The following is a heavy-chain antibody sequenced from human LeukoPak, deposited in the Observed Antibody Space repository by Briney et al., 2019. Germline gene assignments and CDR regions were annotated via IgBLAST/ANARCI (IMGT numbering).Heavy chain of an antibody. D-gene: IGHD3-10*01. CDR2: IYYSGST. CDR3: ARSGYYYGSGSRRYWFDP. CDR1: GGSISSSSYY. Sequence: PSETLSLTCTVSGGSISSSSYYWGWIRQPPGKGLEWIGSIYYSGSTYYNPSLKSRVTISVDTSKNQFSLKLSSVTAADTAVYYCARSGYYYGSGSRRYWFDPWGQGTLVTVSS. V-gene: IGHV4-39*07. J-gene: IGHJ5*02.